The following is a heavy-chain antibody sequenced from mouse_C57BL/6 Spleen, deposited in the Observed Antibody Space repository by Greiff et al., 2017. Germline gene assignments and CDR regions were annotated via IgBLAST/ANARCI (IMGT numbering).Heavy chain of an antibody. J-gene: IGHJ3*01. Sequence: VQPQQSGAELVKPGASVKLSCTASGFNIKDYYMHWVKQRTEQGLEWIGRIDPEDGETKYAPKFPGKATITADTSSNPAYLQLSSLTSDDTSVYYCARSSGTWFAYWGQGTLVTVSA. CDR3: ARSSGTWFAY. D-gene: IGHD4-1*01. CDR1: GFNIKDYY. CDR2: IDPEDGET. V-gene: IGHV14-2*01.